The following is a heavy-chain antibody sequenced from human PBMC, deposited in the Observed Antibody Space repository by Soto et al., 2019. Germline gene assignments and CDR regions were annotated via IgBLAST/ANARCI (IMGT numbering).Heavy chain of an antibody. Sequence: GASVKVSFKASGYTFTSYDINWVRQATGQGLEWMGWMNPNSGNTGYAQKFQSRVTMTRNTSISTAYMKLSSLRSEDTAVYYCARGQDRLAGYGGDYGMDVWGQGTTGTVSS. D-gene: IGHD2-15*01. CDR2: MNPNSGNT. V-gene: IGHV1-8*01. CDR1: GYTFTSYD. CDR3: ARGQDRLAGYGGDYGMDV. J-gene: IGHJ6*02.